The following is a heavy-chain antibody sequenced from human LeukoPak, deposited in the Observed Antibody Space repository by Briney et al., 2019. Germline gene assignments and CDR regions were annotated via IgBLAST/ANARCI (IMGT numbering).Heavy chain of an antibody. CDR2: INPNSGGT. CDR3: ARLASLYDSSGYYWGDY. D-gene: IGHD3-22*01. CDR1: GYTFTGYY. Sequence: AASVTVSCKASGYTFTGYYMHWVRQAPGQGLEWMGWINPNSGGTNYAQKFQGRATMTRDTSISTAYMELSRLRSDDTAVYYCARLASLYDSSGYYWGDYWGQGTLVTVSS. J-gene: IGHJ4*02. V-gene: IGHV1-2*02.